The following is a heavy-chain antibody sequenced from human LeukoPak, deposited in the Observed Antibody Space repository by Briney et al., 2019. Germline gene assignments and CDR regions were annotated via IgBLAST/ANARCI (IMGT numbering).Heavy chain of an antibody. CDR2: ISYDGCNK. J-gene: IGHJ4*02. CDR1: GFTFSSYG. Sequence: GGSLRLSCAASGFTFSSYGMHWVRQAPGKGLEWVAVISYDGCNKYYADSVKGRFTISRDNSKNTLYLQMNSLRAEDTAVYYCAKDFSGSQGYWGQGTLVTVSS. D-gene: IGHD1-26*01. V-gene: IGHV3-30*18. CDR3: AKDFSGSQGY.